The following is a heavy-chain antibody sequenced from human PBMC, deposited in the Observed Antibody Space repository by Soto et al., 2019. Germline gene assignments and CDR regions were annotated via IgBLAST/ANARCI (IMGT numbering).Heavy chain of an antibody. CDR2: NHYSGST. V-gene: IGHV4-31*03. CDR3: ARGRITMVPGSNWFDP. D-gene: IGHD3-10*01. Sequence: SETLSLTCTVSGGSISSGGYYWSWIRQHPGKGLEWIGYNHYSGSTYYNPSLKSRVTISVDTSKNQFSLKLSSVTAADTAVYYCARGRITMVPGSNWFDPWGQGTLVTVSS. CDR1: GGSISSGGYY. J-gene: IGHJ5*01.